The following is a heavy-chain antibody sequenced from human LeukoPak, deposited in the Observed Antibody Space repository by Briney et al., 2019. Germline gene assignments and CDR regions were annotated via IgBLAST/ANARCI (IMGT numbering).Heavy chain of an antibody. Sequence: GGSLRLSCAASGFTFSSYWMHWVRQAPGKGLVWVSLINNDGSSTSYADSVKGRLTISRDNAKNTVYLQMNSLRAEDTAVYYCARGSGFGAHFDYWGQGTLVTVSS. V-gene: IGHV3-74*01. CDR2: INNDGSST. CDR1: GFTFSSYW. CDR3: ARGSGFGAHFDY. D-gene: IGHD1-26*01. J-gene: IGHJ4*02.